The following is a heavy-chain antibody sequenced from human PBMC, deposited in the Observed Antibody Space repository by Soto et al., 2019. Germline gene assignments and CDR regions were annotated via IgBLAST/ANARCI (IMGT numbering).Heavy chain of an antibody. Sequence: PGGSLRLSCAASGFTFSSYWMHWVRQAPGKGLVWVSRINSDGSSTSYADSVKGRFTISRDNAKNTLYLQLNSLRAEDTAVYYCARDRLILGAAYFDYWGQGTLVTVSS. CDR1: GFTFSSYW. J-gene: IGHJ4*02. D-gene: IGHD6-25*01. V-gene: IGHV3-74*01. CDR3: ARDRLILGAAYFDY. CDR2: INSDGSST.